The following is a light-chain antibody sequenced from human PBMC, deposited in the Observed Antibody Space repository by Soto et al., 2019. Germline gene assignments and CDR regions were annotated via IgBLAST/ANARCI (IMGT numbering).Light chain of an antibody. CDR2: DAS. Sequence: EIVLTQSPATLSLSPGERATLSCRASQSVSTYLAWYQQKPCQTPRLLIYDASNRATGIPARFSGSGSGTDFTLTISTMEPEDFAVYYCQQRSDSPLTFGGGTKVDIK. V-gene: IGKV3-11*01. CDR1: QSVSTY. CDR3: QQRSDSPLT. J-gene: IGKJ4*01.